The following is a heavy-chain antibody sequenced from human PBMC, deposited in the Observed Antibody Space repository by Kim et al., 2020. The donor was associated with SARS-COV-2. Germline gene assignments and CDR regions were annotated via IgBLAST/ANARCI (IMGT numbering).Heavy chain of an antibody. D-gene: IGHD4-17*01. V-gene: IGHV3-21*01. Sequence: GGSLRLSCAASGFTFSSYSMNWVRQAPGKGLEWVSSISSSSSYIYYADSVRGRVTISRDNAKNLLYLQMNSLLAADTAVSYWVRHDDYGALRRYFYYYY. J-gene: IGHJ6*01. CDR3: VRHDDYGALRRYFYYYY. CDR2: ISSSSSYI. CDR1: GFTFSSYS.